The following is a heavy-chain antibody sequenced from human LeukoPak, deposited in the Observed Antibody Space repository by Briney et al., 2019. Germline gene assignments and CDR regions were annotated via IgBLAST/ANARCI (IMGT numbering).Heavy chain of an antibody. CDR2: MNPNSGNT. CDR1: GYTFTSYD. CDR3: ARGTDYDVLTGNYPFDY. J-gene: IGHJ4*02. D-gene: IGHD3-9*01. V-gene: IGHV1-8*01. Sequence: ASVKVSCKASGYTFTSYDINWVRQATGQGLEWMGWMNPNSGNTGYAQKFQGRVTMTRNTSISTAYMELSSLRSEDTAVYYCARGTDYDVLTGNYPFDYWGQGTLVTVSS.